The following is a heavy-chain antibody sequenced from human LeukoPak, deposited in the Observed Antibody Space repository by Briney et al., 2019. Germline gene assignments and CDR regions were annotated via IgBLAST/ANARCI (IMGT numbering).Heavy chain of an antibody. CDR1: GGSISSYY. CDR2: IYYSGST. J-gene: IGHJ3*02. CDR3: ARTMIVARRVFDI. V-gene: IGHV4-59*08. D-gene: IGHD3-22*01. Sequence: SETLSLTCTVSGGSISSYYWSWIRQPPGKGLEWIGYIYYSGSTNYNPSLKSRVTISVDTSKNQFSLKLSSVTAADTAVYYCARTMIVARRVFDIWGQGTMVTVSS.